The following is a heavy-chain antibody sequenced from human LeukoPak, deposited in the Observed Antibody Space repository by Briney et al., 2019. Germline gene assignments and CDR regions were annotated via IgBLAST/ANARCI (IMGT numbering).Heavy chain of an antibody. CDR3: ALSGDFWSGYRFDP. V-gene: IGHV4-61*05. Sequence: SETLSLTCTVSGGSISSSSYYWGWIRQPPGKGLEWIGYIYYSGSTNYNPSLKSRVTISVDTSKNQFSLKLSSVTAADTAVYYCALSGDFWSGYRFDPWGQGTLVTVSS. CDR2: IYYSGST. D-gene: IGHD3-3*01. J-gene: IGHJ5*02. CDR1: GGSISSSSYY.